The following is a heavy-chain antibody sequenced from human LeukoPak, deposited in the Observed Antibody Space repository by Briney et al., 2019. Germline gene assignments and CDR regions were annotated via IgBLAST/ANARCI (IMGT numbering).Heavy chain of an antibody. D-gene: IGHD2-21*02. CDR3: AGTQRYCGGDCYSDY. CDR2: INQNGGET. Sequence: GGSLRLSCAVSGFTFSDFWMNWVRRSPGKGLEWVASINQNGGETSYVDSVKGRFTISRDNPKNSLYLQMSSLRAEDTAVYYCAGTQRYCGGDCYSDYWGQGTLVTVSS. V-gene: IGHV3-7*01. CDR1: GFTFSDFW. J-gene: IGHJ4*02.